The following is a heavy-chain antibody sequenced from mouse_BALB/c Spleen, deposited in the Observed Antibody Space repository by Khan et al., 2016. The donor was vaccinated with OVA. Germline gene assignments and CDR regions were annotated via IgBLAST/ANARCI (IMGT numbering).Heavy chain of an antibody. J-gene: IGHJ3*01. Sequence: QVRLQQSGPGLLQPSQSLSITCTVSGFSLTTYGVHWVRQSPGKGLEWMGLIWSGGNTDYNTAFISRLSISKDNSKSQVFFKMNSLPADDTAIYYCARNSYMYDFTYWGQGTLVTVSA. CDR3: ARNSYMYDFTY. CDR1: GFSLTTYG. CDR2: IWSGGNT. V-gene: IGHV2-4-1*01. D-gene: IGHD2-14*01.